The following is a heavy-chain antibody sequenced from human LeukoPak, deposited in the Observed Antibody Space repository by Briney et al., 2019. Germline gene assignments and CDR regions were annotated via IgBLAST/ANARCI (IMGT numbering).Heavy chain of an antibody. V-gene: IGHV3-7*01. D-gene: IGHD3-22*01. J-gene: IGHJ6*03. Sequence: GGSLRLSCAASGFTFSSYWMSWVRQAPGKGLEWVANIRQDGSEKYYVDSVKGRFTISRDNAKNSLYLQMNSLRAEDTAVYYCARAISYYDSSGYYSYYYMDVWGKGTTVTVSS. CDR3: ARAISYYDSSGYYSYYYMDV. CDR2: IRQDGSEK. CDR1: GFTFSSYW.